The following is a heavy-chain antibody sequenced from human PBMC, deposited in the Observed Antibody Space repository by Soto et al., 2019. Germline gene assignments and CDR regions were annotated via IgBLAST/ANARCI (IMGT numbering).Heavy chain of an antibody. CDR3: ARHDVGATHFDN. V-gene: IGHV4-39*01. Sequence: SETLSLTCTVSGGSISSSSYYWGWIRQPPGKGLEWIGSIYYSGSTYYNPSLKSRVTISVDTSKNQFSLKLSSLTAADTAVYYCARHDVGATHFDNWGQGTLVTVSS. D-gene: IGHD1-26*01. CDR1: GGSISSSSYY. CDR2: IYYSGST. J-gene: IGHJ4*02.